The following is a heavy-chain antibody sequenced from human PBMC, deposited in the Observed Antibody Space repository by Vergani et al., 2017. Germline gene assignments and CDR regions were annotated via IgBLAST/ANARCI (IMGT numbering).Heavy chain of an antibody. CDR1: GLVFSDYT. D-gene: IGHD2-2*02. CDR3: YTDYHDY. J-gene: IGHJ4*02. Sequence: EVQLVESGGDLAQPGGSLTLSCVAYGLVFSDYTMSWVRQAPGKGLEWIGRIRSKNDGGTADYAAPLKGRFTISRDDSKDSAFLLVNNLKTEDTAVYFCYTDYHDYWGQGTLVTVSS. CDR2: IRSKNDGGTA. V-gene: IGHV3-15*01.